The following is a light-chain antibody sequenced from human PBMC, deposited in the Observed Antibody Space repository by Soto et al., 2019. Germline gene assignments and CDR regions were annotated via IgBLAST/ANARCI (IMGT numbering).Light chain of an antibody. V-gene: IGKV3-15*01. CDR2: GAS. CDR3: QQYNKWPPT. Sequence: EIVLTQSPGTLSLSPGERATLSCTASQSVNNNVAWYQQKPGHTPRLLIYGASTRDTGIPARFSGSGSGTEFTLTISSLQSEDFAVYHCQQYNKWPPTFGQGTKVDIK. CDR1: QSVNNN. J-gene: IGKJ1*01.